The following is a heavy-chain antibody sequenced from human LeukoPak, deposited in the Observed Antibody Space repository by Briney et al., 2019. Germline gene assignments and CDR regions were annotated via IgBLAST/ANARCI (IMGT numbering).Heavy chain of an antibody. CDR1: GFTFSSSG. J-gene: IGHJ6*03. CDR3: AKSYSYYHMDD. CDR2: ISGSGGST. Sequence: GGSLRLSCAASGFTFSSSGMSWVRQAPGKGLEWVSAISGSGGSTYYADSVKGRFTISRDNTKNTLYLQMNSLRGDDTAVYYCAKSYSYYHMDDWGKGTSVTVSS. V-gene: IGHV3-23*01.